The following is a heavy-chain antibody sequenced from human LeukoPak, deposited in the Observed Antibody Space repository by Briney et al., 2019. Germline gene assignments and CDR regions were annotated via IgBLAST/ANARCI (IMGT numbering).Heavy chain of an antibody. D-gene: IGHD3-10*01. Sequence: SETLSLTCTVSGGSISSGSYYWSWIRRPAGKGLEWIGRIYTSGSTNYNPSLKSRVTISVDTSKNQFSLKLSSVTAADTAVYYCARDLSRYYGSGSYFGTYWGQGTLVTVSS. CDR3: ARDLSRYYGSGSYFGTY. V-gene: IGHV4-61*02. J-gene: IGHJ4*02. CDR1: GGSISSGSYY. CDR2: IYTSGST.